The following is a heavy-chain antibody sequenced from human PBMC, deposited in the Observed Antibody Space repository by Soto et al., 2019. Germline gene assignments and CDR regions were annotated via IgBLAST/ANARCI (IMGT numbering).Heavy chain of an antibody. D-gene: IGHD3-9*01. CDR2: IYYSGVT. V-gene: IGHV4-59*01. Sequence: SETLSLTCTVSGASITSNYWTWIRQPPGEGLEWIGNIYYSGVTNYNPSLQSRVTISVDRSNNQFSLKLSSVTAADTAVYYCARDLFSNWFDPWGQGTLVTVSS. CDR1: GASITSNY. J-gene: IGHJ5*02. CDR3: ARDLFSNWFDP.